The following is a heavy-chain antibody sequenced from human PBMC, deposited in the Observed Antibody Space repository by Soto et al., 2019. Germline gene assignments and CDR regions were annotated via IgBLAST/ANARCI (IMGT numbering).Heavy chain of an antibody. Sequence: QVQLVQSGAEVKKPGASVKVSCKASGYIFSNYGISWVRQAPGQGLEWMGWTSTTNGNTKTAKKFQARITMSTDTSTATAYMELRSLTSDDTAVYYCARDLDNDGASDTWFDPWGQGTLVTVSS. CDR1: GYIFSNYG. CDR3: ARDLDNDGASDTWFDP. J-gene: IGHJ5*02. V-gene: IGHV1-18*01. CDR2: TSTTNGNT. D-gene: IGHD1-1*01.